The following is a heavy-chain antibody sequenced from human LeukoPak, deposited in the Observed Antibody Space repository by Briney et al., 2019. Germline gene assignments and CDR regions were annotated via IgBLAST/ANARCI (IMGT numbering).Heavy chain of an antibody. CDR2: ISGSSSDI. J-gene: IGHJ4*02. V-gene: IGHV3-48*02. D-gene: IGHD5-12*01. CDR1: GFTFSTYT. CDR3: ARVWWLRTYHFDT. Sequence: GGSLRLSCTASGFTFSTYTMNWVRQAPGKGLEWGSYISGSSSDIYYADSVKGRFTISRDNAKKSLFLQMDSLRDDDTAVYYCARVWWLRTYHFDTWGQGTLVTVSS.